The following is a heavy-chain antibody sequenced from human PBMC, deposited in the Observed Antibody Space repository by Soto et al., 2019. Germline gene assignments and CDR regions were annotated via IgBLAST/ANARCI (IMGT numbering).Heavy chain of an antibody. Sequence: GGSLRLSCAASGFTFSSYAMSWVRQAPGKGLEWVSAISGSGGSTYYADSVKGRFTISRDNSKNTLYLQMNSLRVEDTAVYYCAKGYDNYYDSSGYYSYWGHGTLVTVSS. CDR1: GFTFSSYA. J-gene: IGHJ4*01. CDR3: AKGYDNYYDSSGYYSY. CDR2: ISGSGGST. D-gene: IGHD3-22*01. V-gene: IGHV3-23*01.